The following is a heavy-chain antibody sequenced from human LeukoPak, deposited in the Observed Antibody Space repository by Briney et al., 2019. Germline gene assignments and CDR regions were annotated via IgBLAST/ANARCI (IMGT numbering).Heavy chain of an antibody. D-gene: IGHD1-26*01. J-gene: IGHJ4*02. CDR3: AGSGSHVY. CDR1: GFTFRSYD. V-gene: IGHV3-23*01. CDR2: ITGNGAST. Sequence: GGSLRLSCAASGFTFRSYDINWVRQAPGTGLEWVSSITGNGASTNFADSVKGRFTISRDNSKNTAYLQMNSPRAEDTAVYYCAGSGSHVYWGQGTLVTVSS.